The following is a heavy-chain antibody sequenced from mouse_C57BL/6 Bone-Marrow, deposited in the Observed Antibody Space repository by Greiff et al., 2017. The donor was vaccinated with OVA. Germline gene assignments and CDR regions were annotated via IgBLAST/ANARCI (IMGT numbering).Heavy chain of an antibody. CDR3: ARRGYYGGYFDV. Sequence: VQRVESGPELVKPGASVKISCKASGYSFTSYYIHWVKQRPGQGLEWIGWIYPGSGNTKYNEKFKGKATLTADTSSSTAYMQLSSLTSEDSAVYYCARRGYYGGYFDVWGTGTTVTVSS. D-gene: IGHD1-1*01. V-gene: IGHV1-66*01. CDR1: GYSFTSYY. J-gene: IGHJ1*03. CDR2: IYPGSGNT.